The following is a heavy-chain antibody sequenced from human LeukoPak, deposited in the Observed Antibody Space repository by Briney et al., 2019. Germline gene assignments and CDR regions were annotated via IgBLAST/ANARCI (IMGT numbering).Heavy chain of an antibody. CDR2: IYYSGST. CDR1: GGSISSGGYC. Sequence: PSQTLSLTCTVSGGSISSGGYCWSWIRQHPGKGLEWIGYIYYSGSTYYNPSLKSRVTISVDTSKNQFSLKLSSVTAADTAVYYCARDGCSSTSCVSSWFDPWGQGTLVTVSS. V-gene: IGHV4-31*03. CDR3: ARDGCSSTSCVSSWFDP. J-gene: IGHJ5*02. D-gene: IGHD2-2*01.